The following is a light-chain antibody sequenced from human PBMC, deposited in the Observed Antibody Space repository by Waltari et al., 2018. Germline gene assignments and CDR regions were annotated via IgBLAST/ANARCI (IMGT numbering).Light chain of an antibody. CDR2: SNN. V-gene: IGLV1-44*01. Sequence: QSVLTPPPSASGTPGQSVTISCSGSTSNIASNPVNWYQQLPGMAPKLLIYSNNKRPSGVPERFSGSKSGTSASLAISGLQSEDEADYYCASWDNGVKVSYVFGTGTKVTVL. J-gene: IGLJ1*01. CDR1: TSNIASNP. CDR3: ASWDNGVKVSYV.